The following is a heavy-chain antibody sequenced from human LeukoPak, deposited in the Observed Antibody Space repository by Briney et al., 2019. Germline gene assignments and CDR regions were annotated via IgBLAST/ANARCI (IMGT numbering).Heavy chain of an antibody. CDR2: INHSGST. V-gene: IGHV4-34*01. CDR3: ARGVPNQNDGSSSIDY. CDR1: GGSFSGYY. D-gene: IGHD6-13*01. Sequence: PSETLSLTCAVYGGSFSGYYWSWIRQPPGKGLEWIGEINHSGSTNYNPSLKNRVTISVDTSKNQFSLKLSSVTAADTAVYYCARGVPNQNDGSSSIDYWGQGTLVTVSS. J-gene: IGHJ4*02.